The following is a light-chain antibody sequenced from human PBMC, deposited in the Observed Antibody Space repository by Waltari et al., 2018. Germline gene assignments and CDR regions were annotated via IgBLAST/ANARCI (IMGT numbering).Light chain of an antibody. CDR3: QQSYSTPIT. J-gene: IGKJ5*01. Sequence: DIQMTQSPSSLSASVGDRVTITCRASQSISNYLNWCQQKPGKAPKFLIFAASSLQSGVPSRFSGSGSGTDFTLTISSLQPEDFATYYCQQSYSTPITFGQGTRLEIK. CDR1: QSISNY. CDR2: AAS. V-gene: IGKV1-39*01.